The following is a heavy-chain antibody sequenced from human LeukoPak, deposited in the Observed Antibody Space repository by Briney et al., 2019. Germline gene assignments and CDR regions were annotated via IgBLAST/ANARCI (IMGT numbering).Heavy chain of an antibody. J-gene: IGHJ4*02. CDR1: AFIISDYW. CDR3: ARDLRITMVRGVIITDSYYFDY. Sequence: PGGSLRLSCSASAFIISDYWMSWVRQTPGKGLEWVANIKQDGSEKHYVDSAKGRFTISRDNVKNALYLQMNSLRVEDTAVYYCARDLRITMVRGVIITDSYYFDYWGQGTLVTVSS. D-gene: IGHD3-10*01. V-gene: IGHV3-7*03. CDR2: IKQDGSEK.